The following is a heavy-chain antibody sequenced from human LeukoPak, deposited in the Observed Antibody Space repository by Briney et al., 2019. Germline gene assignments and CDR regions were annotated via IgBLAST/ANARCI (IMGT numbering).Heavy chain of an antibody. CDR2: ISPYSGGT. V-gene: IGHV1-2*06. D-gene: IGHD3-9*01. CDR3: ARSPDILTGENFDY. J-gene: IGHJ4*02. Sequence: ASVKVSCKTSGYTFTGYYIHWVRQAPGQGLEWMGRISPYSGGTKYTQKFQGRVTMTRDTSIRTAYMEVSRLRSDDTAVYYCARSPDILTGENFDYWGQGTLVTVSS. CDR1: GYTFTGYY.